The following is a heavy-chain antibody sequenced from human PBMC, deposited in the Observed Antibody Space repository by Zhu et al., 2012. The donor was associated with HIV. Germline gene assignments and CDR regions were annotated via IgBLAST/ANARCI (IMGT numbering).Heavy chain of an antibody. CDR2: ISDSGGST. CDR3: AKDRITISAFDV. D-gene: IGHD3-3*01. CDR1: GFKFTTYG. J-gene: IGHJ3*01. V-gene: IGHV3-23*01. Sequence: EVQLLESGGGLVQPGGSLRLSCAASGFKFTTYGMSWVRQAPGKGLEWVSGISDSGGSTYYADSVKGRFTISRDNSENTLSLQMNSLRAEDTAVYYCAKDRITISAFDVWGQGTMVTVSS.